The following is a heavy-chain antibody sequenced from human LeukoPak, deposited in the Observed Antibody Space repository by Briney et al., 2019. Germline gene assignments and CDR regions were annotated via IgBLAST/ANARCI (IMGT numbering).Heavy chain of an antibody. V-gene: IGHV3-48*04. J-gene: IGHJ4*02. CDR2: ISSSSSTI. CDR1: GFTFSSYS. Sequence: GGSLRLSCAASGFTFSSYSMNWVRQAPGKGLEWVSYISSSSSTIYYADSVKGRFTISRDNARNSLYLQMNSLRAEDTAVYYCARRKRDCSGGSCYSRFDYWGQGTLVTVSS. CDR3: ARRKRDCSGGSCYSRFDY. D-gene: IGHD2-15*01.